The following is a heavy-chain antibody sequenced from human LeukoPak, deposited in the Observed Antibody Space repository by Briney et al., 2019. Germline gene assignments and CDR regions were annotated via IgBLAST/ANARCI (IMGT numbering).Heavy chain of an antibody. D-gene: IGHD3-10*01. CDR1: GFNFNDND. CDR2: IWDDGRNK. Sequence: GGPLRLSCAASGFNFNDNDMDWVRQAPGKGLEWVAVIWDDGRNKYYAESVKGRFTISRDISKNMLYLQMNSLRVEDTAVYYCAKARGGQDWDFDLWGRGTLVTVSS. CDR3: AKARGGQDWDFDL. J-gene: IGHJ2*01. V-gene: IGHV3-33*06.